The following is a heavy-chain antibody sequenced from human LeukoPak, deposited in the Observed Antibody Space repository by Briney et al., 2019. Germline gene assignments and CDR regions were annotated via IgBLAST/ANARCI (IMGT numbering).Heavy chain of an antibody. V-gene: IGHV3-20*04. D-gene: IGHD3-10*01. Sequence: GGSLRLSCAASGFTFDDYGMSWVRQAPGKGLEWVSGINWNGGSTGYADSVKGRFTISRDNAKNSLYLQMNSLRAEDTALYYCAREAYYYGSGSYYTHYYYYYMDVWGKGTTVTVS. J-gene: IGHJ6*03. CDR1: GFTFDDYG. CDR2: INWNGGST. CDR3: AREAYYYGSGSYYTHYYYYYMDV.